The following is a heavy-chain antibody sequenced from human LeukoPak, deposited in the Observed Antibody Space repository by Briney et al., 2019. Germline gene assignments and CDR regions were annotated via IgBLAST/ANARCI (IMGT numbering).Heavy chain of an antibody. Sequence: SETLSLTCTVSGGSFSSYYWSWVRQAPGKGLEWIGHMYYSGSTNYNPSLKSRVTISVDTSKNQFSLKLSSVTAADTAVYYCARIAAAVIGVVDDYYYYMDVWGKGTTVTVSS. CDR1: GGSFSSYY. J-gene: IGHJ6*03. CDR2: MYYSGST. V-gene: IGHV4-59*08. CDR3: ARIAAAVIGVVDDYYYYMDV. D-gene: IGHD2-2*01.